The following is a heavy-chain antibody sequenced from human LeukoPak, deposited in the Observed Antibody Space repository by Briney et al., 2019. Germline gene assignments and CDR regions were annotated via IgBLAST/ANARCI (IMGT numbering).Heavy chain of an antibody. CDR1: GFTFSSYA. J-gene: IGHJ4*02. D-gene: IGHD3-10*01. CDR2: ISGSGGST. V-gene: IGHV3-23*01. Sequence: GGSLRLSCAASGFTFSSYAMIWVRQAPGKGREWVSAISGSGGSTYYADSVKGRFTISRDNSKNTLYLQMNSLRAEDTAVYYCATPQSMVRGRGGFDYWGQGTLVTVSS. CDR3: ATPQSMVRGRGGFDY.